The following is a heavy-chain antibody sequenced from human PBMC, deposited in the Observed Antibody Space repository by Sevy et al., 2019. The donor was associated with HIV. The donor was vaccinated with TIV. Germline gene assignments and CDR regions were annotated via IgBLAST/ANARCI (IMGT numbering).Heavy chain of an antibody. CDR3: ARHVLRRVYYYDSSGYYSHFDY. CDR2: IYYSGST. V-gene: IGHV4-39*01. CDR1: GGSISSSSYY. D-gene: IGHD3-22*01. J-gene: IGHJ4*02. Sequence: SETLSLTCTVSGGSISSSSYYWGWIRQPPGKGLEWIGSIYYSGSTYYNPSLKRRVTISVDTSKNQFSLKLSSVTAADTAVYYCARHVLRRVYYYDSSGYYSHFDYWGQGTLVTVSS.